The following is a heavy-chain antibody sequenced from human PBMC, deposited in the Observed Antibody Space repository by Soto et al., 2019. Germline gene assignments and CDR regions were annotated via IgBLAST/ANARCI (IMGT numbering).Heavy chain of an antibody. CDR1: AGSIISGGYY. CDR3: ARDYTSYYDYVWGSYRRSWFDP. V-gene: IGHV4-31*03. Sequence: SETLSLTCTVSAGSIISGGYYWSWIRQHPGKGLEWIGYIYYSGSTYYNPSLKSRVTISVDTSKNQFSLKLSSVTAADTAVYYCARDYTSYYDYVWGSYRRSWFDPWGQGTRVTVSS. D-gene: IGHD3-16*02. CDR2: IYYSGST. J-gene: IGHJ5*02.